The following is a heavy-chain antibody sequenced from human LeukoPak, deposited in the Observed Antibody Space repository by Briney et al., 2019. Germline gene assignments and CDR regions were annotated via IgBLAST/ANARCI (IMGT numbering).Heavy chain of an antibody. CDR2: ISGSGLMT. CDR1: GFTFSDYA. Sequence: GGSLRLSWAASGFTFSDYAMTWVRQAPGKGLEWVATISGSGLMTYYADSVKGRFTVSGDNSKNTLYLQMSSLTAADTAVYYCAKDRSIGTYYTFDHWGQGTLVTVSS. J-gene: IGHJ4*02. D-gene: IGHD1-26*01. V-gene: IGHV3-23*01. CDR3: AKDRSIGTYYTFDH.